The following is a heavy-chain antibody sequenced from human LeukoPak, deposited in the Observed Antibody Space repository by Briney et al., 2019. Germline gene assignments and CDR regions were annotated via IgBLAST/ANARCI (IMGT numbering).Heavy chain of an antibody. CDR1: GLTFSSYW. D-gene: IGHD5-18*01. CDR2: IKQDGSEK. V-gene: IGHV3-7*01. CDR3: ARDLDTPMSAFDI. J-gene: IGHJ3*02. Sequence: PGGSLRLSCAASGLTFSSYWMSWVRQAPGKGLEWVANIKQDGSEKYYVDSVKGRFTISRDNAKNSLYLQMNSLRAEDTAVYYCARDLDTPMSAFDIWGQGTMVTVSS.